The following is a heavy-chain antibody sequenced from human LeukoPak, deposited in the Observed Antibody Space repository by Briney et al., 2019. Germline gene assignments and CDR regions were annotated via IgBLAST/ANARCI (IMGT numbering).Heavy chain of an antibody. CDR1: GGSISSGDYY. CDR2: ISYNGRT. V-gene: IGHV4-39*01. CDR3: ARQDIVATIDY. D-gene: IGHD5-12*01. J-gene: IGHJ4*02. Sequence: SQTLSLTCTVSGGSISSGDYYWSWIRQPPGKGLEWIGDISYNGRTNYTPSLKSRVTISVDTSKNQFSLKLRFVTASDTAVYYCARQDIVATIDYWGQGTLITVSS.